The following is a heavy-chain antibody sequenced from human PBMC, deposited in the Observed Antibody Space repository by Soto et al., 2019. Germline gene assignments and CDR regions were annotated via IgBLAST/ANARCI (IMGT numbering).Heavy chain of an antibody. CDR2: INAGNGNT. CDR1: GFTFIKNA. V-gene: IGHV1-3*01. J-gene: IGHJ4*01. D-gene: IGHD6-19*01. CDR3: ARDYADIAVAGIPLLAH. Sequence: QVPLVQSGAEVKKPGASVNVSCKASGFTFIKNAMHWVRQAPGQRPEWMGWINAGNGNTRYSQRWQGRVTITRDTSASTVYKDLSSLRSEDTAVYYCARDYADIAVAGIPLLAHWGQGTLVTVSS.